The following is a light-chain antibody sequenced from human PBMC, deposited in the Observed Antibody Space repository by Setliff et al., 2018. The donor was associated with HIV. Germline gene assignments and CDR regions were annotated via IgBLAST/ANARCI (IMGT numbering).Light chain of an antibody. CDR2: EVS. J-gene: IGLJ1*01. CDR3: SSYTSSFTHV. V-gene: IGLV2-14*01. Sequence: QSVLTQPASVSGSPGQSITISCTGTSSDVGGYNYVSWYQQHPGKAPKLMIYEVSNRPSGVSNRFSGSKSGKTASLTISGLQAADEADYYCSSYTSSFTHVFGSGTKVTVL. CDR1: SSDVGGYNY.